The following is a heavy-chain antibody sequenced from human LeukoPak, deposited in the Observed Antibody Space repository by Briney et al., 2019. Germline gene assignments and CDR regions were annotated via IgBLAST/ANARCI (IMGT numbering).Heavy chain of an antibody. V-gene: IGHV4-59*08. CDR2: LYHGGNT. CDR1: GYSISSYY. J-gene: IGHJ5*02. CDR3: ARQSLGPSRSGSSNIWFDP. D-gene: IGHD3-10*01. Sequence: SETLSLTCSVSGYSISSYYWSWIRQPPGKGLEWIGFLYHGGNTNYNPSLKSRVTISVDTPKNQVSLKLTSVAASDTAVYYCARQSLGPSRSGSSNIWFDPWGQGTLVTVSS.